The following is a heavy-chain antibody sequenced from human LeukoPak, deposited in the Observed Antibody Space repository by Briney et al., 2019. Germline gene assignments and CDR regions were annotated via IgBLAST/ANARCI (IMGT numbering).Heavy chain of an antibody. V-gene: IGHV3-23*01. Sequence: GGSLRLSCAASGFTFSNYAMNWVRQAPGKGLEWVSTISGSGGSTYYADSVKGRFTISRDNSKNTLYLQMNSLRAEDTAMYYCTKDFSAVIVVVHLDHWGQGTLVSVSS. CDR3: TKDFSAVIVVVHLDH. CDR2: ISGSGGST. J-gene: IGHJ4*02. CDR1: GFTFSNYA. D-gene: IGHD3-22*01.